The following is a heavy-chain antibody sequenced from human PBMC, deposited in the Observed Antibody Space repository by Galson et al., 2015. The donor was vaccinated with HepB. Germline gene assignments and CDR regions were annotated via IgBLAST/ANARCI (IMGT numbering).Heavy chain of an antibody. CDR2: ISWNSGSI. V-gene: IGHV3-9*01. Sequence: SLRLSCAASGFTFDDYAMHWVRQAPGKGLEWVSGISWNSGSIGYADSVKGRFTISRDNAKNSLYLQMNSLRAEDTALYYCAKDITAAAGNWYFDLWGRGTLVTVSS. D-gene: IGHD6-13*01. CDR1: GFTFDDYA. CDR3: AKDITAAAGNWYFDL. J-gene: IGHJ2*01.